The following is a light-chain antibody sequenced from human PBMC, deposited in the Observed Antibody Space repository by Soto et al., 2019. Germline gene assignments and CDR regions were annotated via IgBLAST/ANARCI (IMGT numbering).Light chain of an antibody. V-gene: IGLV1-44*01. CDR1: SSNIGSNT. J-gene: IGLJ2*01. Sequence: QSVLTQPPSASGTPGQRVTISCSGSSSNIGSNTVNWYQQLPGTAPILLIYSNNQRPSGVPDRFSGSKSGTSASLAISGLQSEDEADYYCAAWDDSLVVFGGGTKLTVL. CDR2: SNN. CDR3: AAWDDSLVV.